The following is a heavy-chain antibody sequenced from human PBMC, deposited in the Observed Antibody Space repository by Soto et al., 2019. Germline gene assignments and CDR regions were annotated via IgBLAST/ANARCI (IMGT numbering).Heavy chain of an antibody. CDR3: ARDAFEYADYNYYYYGMDV. J-gene: IGHJ6*02. CDR1: GYNFTSYG. D-gene: IGHD4-17*01. CDR2: ISAYNGNT. V-gene: IGHV1-18*04. Sequence: DSLKVSCKASGYNFTSYGISWVRQAPGQGLEWMEWISAYNGNTNYAQKLQGRVTMTTDTSTSTAYMELRSLRSDDTAVYYCARDAFEYADYNYYYYGMDVWGQWTTVNVSS.